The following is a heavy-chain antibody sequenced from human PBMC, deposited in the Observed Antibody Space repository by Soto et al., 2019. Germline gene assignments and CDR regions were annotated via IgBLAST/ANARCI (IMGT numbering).Heavy chain of an antibody. CDR1: GGSISSGGYY. D-gene: IGHD2-2*01. J-gene: IGHJ4*02. Sequence: QVQLQESGPGLVKPSQTLSLTCTVSGGSISSGGYYWSWIRQHPGKGLEWIGYIYYSGSTYYNPSLKRRVTMSVDTSKNRFSLKLSSVTAADTAVYYCAGSLDIVVVPAACLVDYWGQGTLVTVSS. CDR3: AGSLDIVVVPAACLVDY. V-gene: IGHV4-31*03. CDR2: IYYSGST.